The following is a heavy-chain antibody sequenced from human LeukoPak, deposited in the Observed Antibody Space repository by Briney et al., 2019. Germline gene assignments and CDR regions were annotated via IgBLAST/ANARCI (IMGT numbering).Heavy chain of an antibody. CDR3: ARDSTADYYYGMDV. CDR1: HFTVTGYG. V-gene: IGHV1-18*01. CDR2: ISGYSGNT. D-gene: IGHD2-2*01. Sequence: ASVKVSCKASHFTVTGYGISWVRQAPGQGLEWMGWISGYSGNTDYAQKFQGRVTMTSDTSTSTAYMELRSLRSDDTAVYYCARDSTADYYYGMDVWGQGTTVTVSS. J-gene: IGHJ6*02.